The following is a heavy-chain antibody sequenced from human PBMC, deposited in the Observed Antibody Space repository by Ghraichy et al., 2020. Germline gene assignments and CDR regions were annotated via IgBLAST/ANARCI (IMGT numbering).Heavy chain of an antibody. CDR2: IYHSGST. Sequence: SETLSLTCAVSGGSISSGGYSWSWIRQPPGKGLEWIGYIYHSGSTYYNPSLKSRVTISVDRSKNQFSLKLSSVTAADTAVYYCARVAYDSSGFYYFDYWGQGTLVTVSS. D-gene: IGHD3-22*01. J-gene: IGHJ4*02. V-gene: IGHV4-30-2*01. CDR3: ARVAYDSSGFYYFDY. CDR1: GGSISSGGYS.